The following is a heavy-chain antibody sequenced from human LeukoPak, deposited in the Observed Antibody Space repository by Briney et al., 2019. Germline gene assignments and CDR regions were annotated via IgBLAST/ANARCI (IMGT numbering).Heavy chain of an antibody. J-gene: IGHJ4*02. D-gene: IGHD1-26*01. Sequence: SGGSLRLSCEASGFTFSSYWMYWVRQAPGKGLVWVSRINSDGSRTNYADSVKGRFTISRDNAKNTLYLQMNSLRAEDTAVYYCARDSSSGSQGYWGQGTLVTVSS. CDR1: GFTFSSYW. V-gene: IGHV3-74*01. CDR3: ARDSSSGSQGY. CDR2: INSDGSRT.